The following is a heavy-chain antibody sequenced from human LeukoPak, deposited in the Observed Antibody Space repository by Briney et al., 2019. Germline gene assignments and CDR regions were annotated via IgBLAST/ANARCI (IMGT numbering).Heavy chain of an antibody. J-gene: IGHJ4*02. CDR2: INPNSGGT. CDR1: GYTFTGYY. V-gene: IGHV1-2*02. Sequence: ASVKVSCKASGYTFTGYYMHWVRQAPGQGLEWMGWINPNSGGTNYAQKFQGRVTMTRDTSISTAYMELSRLRSDDTAVYYCARALPAMIVMDFDYWGQGTLVTVSS. CDR3: ARALPAMIVMDFDY. D-gene: IGHD3-22*01.